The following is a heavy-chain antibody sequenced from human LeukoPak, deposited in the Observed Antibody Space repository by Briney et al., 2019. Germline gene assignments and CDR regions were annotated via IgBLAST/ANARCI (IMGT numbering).Heavy chain of an antibody. Sequence: PSETLSLTCTVSGGSISSGGYYWSWIRQHPGKGLECIGYSYYSGSNYYNPSLKSRVTTSENATKNQYPLKHSLGTAANTAFYYCAGSGLYYYDSSGYYKKAFDIWGQGTMVTVSS. J-gene: IGHJ3*02. D-gene: IGHD3-22*01. V-gene: IGHV4-31*03. CDR2: SYYSGSN. CDR1: GGSISSGGYY. CDR3: AGSGLYYYDSSGYYKKAFDI.